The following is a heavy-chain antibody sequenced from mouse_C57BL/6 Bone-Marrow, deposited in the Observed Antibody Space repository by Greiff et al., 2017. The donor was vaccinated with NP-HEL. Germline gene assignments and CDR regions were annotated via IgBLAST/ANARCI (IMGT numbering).Heavy chain of an antibody. CDR1: GFTFTDYY. V-gene: IGHV7-3*01. Sequence: EVKLVESGGGLVQPGGSLSLSCAASGFTFTDYYMSWVRQPPGKALEWLGFIRNKANGYTTEYSASVKGRFTISRDNSQSILYLQMNALRAEDSATYYCARYLSRGYFDFWGTGTTVTVSS. D-gene: IGHD1-1*01. CDR2: IRNKANGYTT. CDR3: ARYLSRGYFDF. J-gene: IGHJ1*03.